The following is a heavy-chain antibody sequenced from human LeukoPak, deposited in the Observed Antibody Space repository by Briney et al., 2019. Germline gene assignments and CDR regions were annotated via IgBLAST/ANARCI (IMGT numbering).Heavy chain of an antibody. CDR1: GYTFTSYG. CDR2: ISAYNGNT. Sequence: ASVKVSCKASGYTFTSYGISWVRQAPGQGLEWMGWISAYNGNTNYAQKLQGRVTMTTDTSTSTAYMELWSLRSDDTAVYYCARVRGIIQLGQIRFDYWGQGTLVTVSS. J-gene: IGHJ4*02. CDR3: ARVRGIIQLGQIRFDY. D-gene: IGHD5-18*01. V-gene: IGHV1-18*01.